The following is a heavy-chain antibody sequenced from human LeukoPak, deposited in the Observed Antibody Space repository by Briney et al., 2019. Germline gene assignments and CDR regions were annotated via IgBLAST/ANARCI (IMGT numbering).Heavy chain of an antibody. CDR1: GYTFTSYG. V-gene: IGHV1-18*01. CDR2: ISAYNGNT. Sequence: GASVKVSCKASGYTFTSYGISWVRQAPGQGLEWMGWISAYNGNTNYAQKLQGRVTMTTDTPTSTAYMELRSLRSDDTAVYYCARAYYDFWSGYWYYFDYWGQGTLVTVSS. CDR3: ARAYYDFWSGYWYYFDY. D-gene: IGHD3-3*01. J-gene: IGHJ4*02.